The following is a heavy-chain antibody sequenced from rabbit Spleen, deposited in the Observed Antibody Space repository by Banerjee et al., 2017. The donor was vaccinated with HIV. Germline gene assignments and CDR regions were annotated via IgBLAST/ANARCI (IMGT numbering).Heavy chain of an antibody. CDR2: IDTGGSGFT. V-gene: IGHV1S40*01. D-gene: IGHD8-1*01. CDR1: GVSFSSNYY. J-gene: IGHJ6*01. CDR3: ARDTGSSFSSYGMDL. Sequence: QSLEESGGDLVKPGASLTLTCTASGVSFSSNYYMCWDRQAPGKGLEWIACIDTGGSGFTYFASWAKGRFTCSKTSSTTVTLQMTSLTAADTATYFCARDTGSSFSSYGMDLWGPGTLVTVS.